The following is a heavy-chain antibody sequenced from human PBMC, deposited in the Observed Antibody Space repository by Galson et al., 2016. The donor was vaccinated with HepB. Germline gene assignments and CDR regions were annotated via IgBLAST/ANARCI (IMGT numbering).Heavy chain of an antibody. J-gene: IGHJ6*02. Sequence: TLSLTCTVSGVLIGSGGYYWSWIRQHPGKGLEWIGYTYHGGSPHYNPSLKSPVTISLDTSKNQFSLKMTSVTVADTAVCYCARRILYQPTYGMDVWGPGTAVIVSS. CDR3: ARRILYQPTYGMDV. V-gene: IGHV4-31*01. CDR1: GVLIGSGGYY. CDR2: TYHGGSP. D-gene: IGHD2-2*01.